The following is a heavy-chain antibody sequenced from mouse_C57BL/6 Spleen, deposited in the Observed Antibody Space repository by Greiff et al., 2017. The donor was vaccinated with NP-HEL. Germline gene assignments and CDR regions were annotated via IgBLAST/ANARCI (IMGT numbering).Heavy chain of an antibody. CDR2: IDPSDSYT. J-gene: IGHJ2*01. CDR1: GYTFTSYW. V-gene: IGHV1-50*01. Sequence: QVQLKQPGAELVKPGASVQLSCKASGYTFTSYWMQWVKQRPGQGLEWIGEIDPSDSYTNYNQKFKGKATLTVDTSSSTASMQLSSLTSEDSAVYYCARASTVVAYYFDYWGQGTTLTVSS. CDR3: ARASTVVAYYFDY. D-gene: IGHD1-1*01.